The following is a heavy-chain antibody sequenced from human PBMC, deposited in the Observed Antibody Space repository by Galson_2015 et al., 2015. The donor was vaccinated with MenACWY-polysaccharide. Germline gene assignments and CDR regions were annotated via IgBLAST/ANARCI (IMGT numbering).Heavy chain of an antibody. CDR1: GLTFSSYD. D-gene: IGHD3-3*01. CDR3: AGRSLEWLFVVYGMDV. J-gene: IGHJ6*02. Sequence: SLRLSCAASGLTFSSYDTNWVRQAPGKGLEWVSYISSSGSTIYNADSVKGRFTISRDNAKNSLYLQMNGLRAEDTAVYYCAGRSLEWLFVVYGMDVWGQGTPVTVSS. V-gene: IGHV3-48*03. CDR2: ISSSGSTI.